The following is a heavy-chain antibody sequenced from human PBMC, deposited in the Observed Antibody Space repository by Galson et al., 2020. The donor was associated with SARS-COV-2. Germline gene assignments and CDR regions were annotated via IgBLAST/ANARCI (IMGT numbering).Heavy chain of an antibody. V-gene: IGHV1-58*02. D-gene: IGHD5-12*01. CDR1: GFTFTSSA. Sequence: SVKVSCKASGFTFTSSAMQWVRQARGQRLEWIGWIVVGSGNTNYAQKFQERVTITRDMSTSTAYMELSSLRSEDTAVYYCAARGYSGPFPFDYWGQGTLVTVSS. CDR3: AARGYSGPFPFDY. J-gene: IGHJ4*02. CDR2: IVVGSGNT.